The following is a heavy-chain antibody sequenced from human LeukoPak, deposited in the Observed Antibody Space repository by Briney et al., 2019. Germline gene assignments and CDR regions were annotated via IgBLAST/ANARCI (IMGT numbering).Heavy chain of an antibody. CDR2: INPNSGGT. D-gene: IGHD4-17*01. CDR3: ARHNDYGDYFDY. CDR1: GYTFTGYY. J-gene: IGHJ4*02. Sequence: APVKVSCKASGYTFTGYYMHWVRQAPGQGLEWMGWINPNSGGTNYAQKFQGRVTMTRDTSISTAYMELSRLRSDDTAVYYCARHNDYGDYFDYWGQGTLVTVSS. V-gene: IGHV1-2*02.